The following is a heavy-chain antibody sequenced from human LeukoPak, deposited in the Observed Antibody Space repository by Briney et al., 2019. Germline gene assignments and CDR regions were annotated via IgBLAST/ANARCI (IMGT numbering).Heavy chain of an antibody. Sequence: ASVKVSCKASGYSFISYYIHWVRQAPGQGLEWMGVINPSGGSTSYAQKFQGRVTMTRDTSTSTVYMELSSLRSEDTAMYYCAKEGPPPEISYYDNSGWSFDYWGQGTLVTVSS. J-gene: IGHJ4*02. CDR3: AKEGPPPEISYYDNSGWSFDY. CDR2: INPSGGST. V-gene: IGHV1-46*01. D-gene: IGHD3-22*01. CDR1: GYSFISYY.